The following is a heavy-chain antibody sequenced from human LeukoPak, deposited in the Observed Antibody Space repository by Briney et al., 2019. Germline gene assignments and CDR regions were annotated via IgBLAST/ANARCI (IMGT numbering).Heavy chain of an antibody. J-gene: IGHJ4*02. CDR3: ARGASGNWNDRSHFDY. V-gene: IGHV1-69*13. D-gene: IGHD1-1*01. CDR1: GGTFSSYA. Sequence: SVTVSCTASGGTFSSYAISWVRQAPGQGLEWMGGIIPIFGTANYAQKFQGRVTITADESTSTAYMELSSLRPEDTAVYYCARGASGNWNDRSHFDYWGQGTLVTVSS. CDR2: IIPIFGTA.